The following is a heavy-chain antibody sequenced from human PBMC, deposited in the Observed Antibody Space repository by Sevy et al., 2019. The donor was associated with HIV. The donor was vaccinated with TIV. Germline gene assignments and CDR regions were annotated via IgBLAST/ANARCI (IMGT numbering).Heavy chain of an antibody. J-gene: IGHJ4*02. CDR2: ISSSGTTL. CDR3: VGRRYSYTYSWSYHFDY. V-gene: IGHV3-11*01. Sequence: GGSMRLSCAASGLTFSDYYMSWIRQAPGKGLEWLSYISSSGTTLYSADSVKGRFAISRDNAKNSLYLQMNSLRAEDTAVYFCVGRRYSYTYSWSYHFDYWGQGALVTVSS. CDR1: GLTFSDYY. D-gene: IGHD5-18*01.